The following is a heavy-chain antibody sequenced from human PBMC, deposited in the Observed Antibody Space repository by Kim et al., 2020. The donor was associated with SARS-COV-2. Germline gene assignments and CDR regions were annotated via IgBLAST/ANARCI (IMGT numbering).Heavy chain of an antibody. Sequence: GGSLRLSCTASGFTFADYPVTWVRQAPGKGLEWIGLLKSRIYDAKSEYAASVRDRFTISRDDSKNIAYLQMNSLKTDDTAVYFCTRGTMTQWSYYDLWGQGSLVTVSS. J-gene: IGHJ4*02. CDR3: TRGTMTQWSYYDL. CDR2: LKSRIYDAKS. V-gene: IGHV3-49*04. D-gene: IGHD4-17*01. CDR1: GFTFADYP.